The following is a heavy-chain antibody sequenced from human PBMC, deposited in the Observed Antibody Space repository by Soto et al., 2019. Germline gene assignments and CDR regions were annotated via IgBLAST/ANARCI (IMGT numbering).Heavy chain of an antibody. Sequence: QVQLQESSPGLVRPSETLSLTCTVSGGSISSYRWSWIRQPAGKGLEWIGRLNTYGNTHYNPSLKSRVTVSVDTSRNQFFLTLRSVTAADSAVYHCGRESGETWDDEAPWGQGTPVTVSS. CDR3: GRESGETWDDEAP. J-gene: IGHJ5*02. D-gene: IGHD1-1*01. CDR2: LNTYGNT. CDR1: GGSISSYR. V-gene: IGHV4-4*07.